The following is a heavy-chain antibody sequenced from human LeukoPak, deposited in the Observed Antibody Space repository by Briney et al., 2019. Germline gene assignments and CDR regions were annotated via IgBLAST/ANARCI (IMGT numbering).Heavy chain of an antibody. CDR1: GFTFSSYS. CDR3: ARENNWNDVAAFDI. Sequence: PGGSLRLSCAASGFTFSSYSMNWVRQAPGKGLEWVSAISSSGTSTYYADSVKDRFTISRYNAKNSLYLQMNSLRADDTAVYYCARENNWNDVAAFDIWGQGTKVTVSS. CDR2: ISSSGTST. D-gene: IGHD1-20*01. J-gene: IGHJ3*02. V-gene: IGHV3-21*01.